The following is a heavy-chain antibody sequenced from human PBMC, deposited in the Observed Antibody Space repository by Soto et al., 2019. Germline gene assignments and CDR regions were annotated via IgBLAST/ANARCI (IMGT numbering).Heavy chain of an antibody. Sequence: QVQLQQSGPGLVKPSETLSLTCTVSSGPSSSHNWGWIRQPPGRGLEWIGYVYYTGGTSYNPSLTRWVTXSADTSTNHISLTLSSVTAADTAVYYCVRQGIGNLHGLVDVWGQGTTVSVSS. J-gene: IGHJ6*02. CDR1: SGPSSSHN. CDR2: VYYTGGT. CDR3: VRQGIGNLHGLVDV. V-gene: IGHV4-59*08. D-gene: IGHD1-1*01.